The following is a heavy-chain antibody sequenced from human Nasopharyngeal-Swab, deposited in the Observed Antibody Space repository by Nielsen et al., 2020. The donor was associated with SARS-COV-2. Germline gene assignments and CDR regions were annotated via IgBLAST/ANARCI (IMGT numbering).Heavy chain of an antibody. CDR1: GGSVSSGSCY. V-gene: IGHV4-61*01. D-gene: IGHD5-24*01. CDR2: IYYSGST. Sequence: SETLSLTCTVSGGSVSSGSCYWSWIRQPPGKGLEWIGYIYYSGSTNHNPSVKSRVTISVDTSKNQFSLKLSSVTAADTAVYYCARVSWDGYYYYYGLDVWGQGTTVTVSS. J-gene: IGHJ6*02. CDR3: ARVSWDGYYYYYGLDV.